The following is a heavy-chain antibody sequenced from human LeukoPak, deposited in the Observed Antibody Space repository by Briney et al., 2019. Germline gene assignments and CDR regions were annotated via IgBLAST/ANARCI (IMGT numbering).Heavy chain of an antibody. V-gene: IGHV3-15*01. D-gene: IGHD6-19*01. J-gene: IGHJ4*02. CDR3: ASHTAQWLLGY. CDR1: GFTFSNVW. Sequence: GGSLRLSCTASGFTFSNVWMSWVRQAPGKGLEWVGRIISNSGDGTTDYAAPVKGRFTISRDDSTNTVYLQMNGLKIEDTAVYYCASHTAQWLLGYWGQGTLVTVSS. CDR2: IISNSGDGTT.